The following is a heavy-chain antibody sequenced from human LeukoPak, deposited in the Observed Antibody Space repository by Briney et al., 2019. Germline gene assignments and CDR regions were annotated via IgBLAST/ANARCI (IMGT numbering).Heavy chain of an antibody. CDR1: GYSLPSYF. D-gene: IGHD2-15*01. CDR2: ITAYNGNT. V-gene: IGHV1-18*01. Sequence: VSVTVSCKASGYSLPSYFISWVRQAAGKGLDWMGWITAYNGNTIYAQKVKGRVTMTTDTSTSTAYMELRSLKSDDTAVYYCARASYCSGGSCYSDYWGQGTLVTVSS. J-gene: IGHJ4*02. CDR3: ARASYCSGGSCYSDY.